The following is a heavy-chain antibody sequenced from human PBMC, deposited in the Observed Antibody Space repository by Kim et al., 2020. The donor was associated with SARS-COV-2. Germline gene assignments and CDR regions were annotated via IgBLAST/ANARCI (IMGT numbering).Heavy chain of an antibody. CDR1: GYTFTKYA. Sequence: ASVKVSCKASGYTFTKYAMSWVRQAPGQGLEWMGWINTNTGSPTYAQGFTGRFVFSLDTSVSTAYLQISSLRTEDTAVYYCARCPTPNYSWPSYYWGQGT. CDR3: ARCPTPNYSWPSYY. J-gene: IGHJ4*02. D-gene: IGHD2-21*01. V-gene: IGHV7-4-1*02. CDR2: INTNTGSP.